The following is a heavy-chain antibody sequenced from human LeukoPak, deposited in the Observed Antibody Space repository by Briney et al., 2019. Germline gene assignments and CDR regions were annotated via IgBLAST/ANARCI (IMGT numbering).Heavy chain of an antibody. CDR1: AFSFSNYG. Sequence: GGSLRLSCAASAFSFSNYGMHWVRQAPGKGLEWVAVISSDGSNKYYADSVKGRFTISRDNSKNTLYLQMNSLGGEDTAVYYCAKGRRTVAGTEFDYWGQGTLVTVSS. CDR2: ISSDGSNK. V-gene: IGHV3-30*18. J-gene: IGHJ4*02. D-gene: IGHD6-19*01. CDR3: AKGRRTVAGTEFDY.